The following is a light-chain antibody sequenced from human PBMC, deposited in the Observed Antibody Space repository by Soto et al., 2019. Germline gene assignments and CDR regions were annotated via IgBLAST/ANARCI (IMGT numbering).Light chain of an antibody. CDR1: QSISSNY. Sequence: DIVLTQSPDTLSLSPGERATLSCRASQSISSNYLAWYQQKPGQAPRLLIFGGSSRASGIPDKFSGGGSGTDFTLTISRLDPEDFAVYYCQQYGGSPRGTFGQGTKVEI. CDR3: QQYGGSPRGT. CDR2: GGS. J-gene: IGKJ2*01. V-gene: IGKV3-20*01.